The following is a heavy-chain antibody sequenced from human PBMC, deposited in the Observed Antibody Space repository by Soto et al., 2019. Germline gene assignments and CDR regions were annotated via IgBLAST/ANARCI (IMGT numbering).Heavy chain of an antibody. V-gene: IGHV1-2*02. D-gene: IGHD1-7*01. CDR2: INPNSGGT. CDR3: AREGARTGTTRYYYYGMDV. CDR1: GYTFTGYY. Sequence: ASVKVSCKASGYTFTGYYMHWVRQAPGQGLEWMGWINPNSGGTNYAQKFQGRVTMTRDTSISTAYMELSRLRSHDTAVYYCAREGARTGTTRYYYYGMDVWGQGTTVTVSS. J-gene: IGHJ6*02.